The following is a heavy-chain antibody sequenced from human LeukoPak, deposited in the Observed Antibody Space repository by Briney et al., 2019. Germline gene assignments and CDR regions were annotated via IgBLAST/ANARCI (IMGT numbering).Heavy chain of an antibody. CDR3: GRANGCSGGSCYSGSNGFWFDP. J-gene: IGHJ5*02. CDR1: GGTFTSYA. D-gene: IGHD2-15*01. CDR2: IIPILGTA. Sequence: GASVKLSCKASGGTFTSYAISWVRQAPGQGLEWKGGIIPILGTANKAQKFQGRVTITADKSTSTAYMELSSLRSEVTAVCYCGRANGCSGGSCYSGSNGFWFDPWGQGTLVTVSS. V-gene: IGHV1-69*10.